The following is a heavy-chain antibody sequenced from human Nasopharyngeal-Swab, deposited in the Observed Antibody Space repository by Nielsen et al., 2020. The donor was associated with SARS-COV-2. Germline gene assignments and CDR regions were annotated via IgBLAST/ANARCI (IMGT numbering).Heavy chain of an antibody. J-gene: IGHJ4*02. CDR3: VYGSGSYYNLYY. D-gene: IGHD3-10*01. CDR1: GGTFSSYA. CDR2: IIPIFGTA. Sequence: SVKVSCKASGGTFSSYAISWVRQAPGQGLEWMGGIIPIFGTANYAQKFQGRVTITADESTSTAYMELSSLRSEDTAVYYCVYGSGSYYNLYYWGQGTLVHRLL. V-gene: IGHV1-69*13.